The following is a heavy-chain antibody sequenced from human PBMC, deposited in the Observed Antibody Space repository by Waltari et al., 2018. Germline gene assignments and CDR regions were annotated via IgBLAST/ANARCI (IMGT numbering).Heavy chain of an antibody. D-gene: IGHD3-3*01. CDR2: INHSGST. CDR1: GGSFRGYY. CDR3: ASAAPRGDYDFWSGYLNAFDI. Sequence: QVQLQQWGAGLLKPSETLSLTCAVYGGSFRGYYWSWIRQPPGTGLEWIGEINHSGSTNYNPSLKSRVTISVDTSKNQFSLKLSSVTAADTAVYYCASAAPRGDYDFWSGYLNAFDIWGQGTMVTVSS. V-gene: IGHV4-34*01. J-gene: IGHJ3*02.